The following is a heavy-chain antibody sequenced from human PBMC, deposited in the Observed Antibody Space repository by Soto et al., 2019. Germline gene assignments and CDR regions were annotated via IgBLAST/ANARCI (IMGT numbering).Heavy chain of an antibody. CDR3: ARDPREHIVVVTAIGWXYYFDY. CDR2: INPSGGST. J-gene: IGHJ4*01. V-gene: IGHV1-46*03. CDR1: GYTFTSYY. Sequence: ASVKVSCKASGYTFTSYYMHWVRQAPGQGLEWMGIINPSGGSTSYAQKFQGRVTMTRDTSTSTVYMELSSLRSEDTAVYYCARDPREHIVVVTAIGWXYYFDYWGQ. D-gene: IGHD2-21*02.